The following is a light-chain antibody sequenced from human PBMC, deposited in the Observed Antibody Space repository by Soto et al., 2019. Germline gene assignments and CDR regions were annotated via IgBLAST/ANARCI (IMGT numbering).Light chain of an antibody. CDR3: QTWGTGIRV. J-gene: IGLJ3*02. V-gene: IGLV4-69*01. CDR2: LHSDGSH. Sequence: QPVLTQSPSASASLGASVKLTCTLSSGDSSYAIAWHQQQPEKGPRYLMKLHSDGSHSKGDGIPDRFSGSSSGAERYLTISSLQSDDEADYYCQTWGTGIRVFGGGTKVTVL. CDR1: SGDSSYA.